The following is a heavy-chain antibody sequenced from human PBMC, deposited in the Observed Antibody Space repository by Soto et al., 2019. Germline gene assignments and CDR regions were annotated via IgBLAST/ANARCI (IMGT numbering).Heavy chain of an antibody. J-gene: IGHJ6*02. D-gene: IGHD2-15*01. CDR3: ARFCSGGSCYGKYYYYGMDV. V-gene: IGHV4-31*03. CDR2: IYYSGST. CDR1: GGSISSGGYY. Sequence: SETLSLTCTVSGGSISSGGYYWSWIRQHPGKGLEWIGYIYYSGSTYYNPSLKSRVTISVDTSKNQFSLKLSSVTAADTAVYYCARFCSGGSCYGKYYYYGMDVWGQGTKVTVSS.